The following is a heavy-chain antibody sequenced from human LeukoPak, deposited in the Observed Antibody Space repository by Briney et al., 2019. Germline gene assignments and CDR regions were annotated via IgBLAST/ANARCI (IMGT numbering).Heavy chain of an antibody. CDR1: GFTFSSYG. CDR3: ARGLRYCSSTSCYHYYYGMDV. CDR2: IWYDGSNK. V-gene: IGHV3-33*01. D-gene: IGHD2-2*01. Sequence: GGSLRLSCAASGFTFSSYGMHWVRQAPGKGLERVAVIWYDGSNKYYADSVKGRFTISRDNSKNTLYLQMNSLRAEDTAVYYCARGLRYCSSTSCYHYYYGMDVWGQGTTVTVSS. J-gene: IGHJ6*02.